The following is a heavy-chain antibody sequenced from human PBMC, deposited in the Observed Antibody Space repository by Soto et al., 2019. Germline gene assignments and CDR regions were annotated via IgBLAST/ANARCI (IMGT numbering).Heavy chain of an antibody. CDR1: GYTFTSYG. D-gene: IGHD6-13*01. CDR2: ISAYNGNT. V-gene: IGHV1-18*01. J-gene: IGHJ4*02. CDR3: ARDLRGSSWKLAFDY. Sequence: QVQLVQSGAEVKKPGASVKVSCKASGYTFTSYGIIWVRQAPGQGLEWMGWISAYNGNTNYAQKLQGRVTMTTDTSTRTAYMELRSMSADDTAVYYCARDLRGSSWKLAFDYWGQGTLVTVSS.